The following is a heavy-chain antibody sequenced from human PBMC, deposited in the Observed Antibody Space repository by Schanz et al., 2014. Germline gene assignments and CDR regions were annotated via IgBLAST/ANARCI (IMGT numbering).Heavy chain of an antibody. J-gene: IGHJ4*02. V-gene: IGHV3-11*06. Sequence: VQLVQSGGGLVQPGASLRLSCAASGFVFGDYYMTWIRQAPGKGLEWLSYISDSGTYTNYADSVEGRFTISRDNAKRSLSLQMNDLTVEDSAGYLCVSQTGCLHSWGQGTLVIVSS. CDR2: ISDSGTYT. D-gene: IGHD2-2*01. CDR1: GFVFGDYY. CDR3: VSQTGCLHS.